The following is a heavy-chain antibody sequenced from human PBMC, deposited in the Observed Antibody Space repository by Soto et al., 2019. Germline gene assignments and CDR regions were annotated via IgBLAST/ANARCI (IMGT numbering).Heavy chain of an antibody. D-gene: IGHD2-2*02. CDR2: IIPIFGTA. CDR1: GGTFSSYA. V-gene: IGHV1-69*13. J-gene: IGHJ4*02. Sequence: SVKVSCKASGGTFSSYAISWVRQAPGQGLEWMGGIIPIFGTANYAQKFQGRVTITADESTSTAYMELSSLRSEDTAVYYCARVVGGYCSSTSCYIQDFGFDYWGQGTLITVSS. CDR3: ARVVGGYCSSTSCYIQDFGFDY.